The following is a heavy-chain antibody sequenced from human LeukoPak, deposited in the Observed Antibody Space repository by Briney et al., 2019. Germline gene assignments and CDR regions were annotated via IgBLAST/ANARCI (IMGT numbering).Heavy chain of an antibody. V-gene: IGHV1-46*01. Sequence: GASVKVSCKAPGYTFPSYFMHWVRQAPGQGLEWMGIINPTGGSTTYAQKFQGRVTMTRDTSKNQFSLKLSSVTAADTAVYYCARQLGHGGHPLDYWGQGTLVTVSS. D-gene: IGHD4-23*01. J-gene: IGHJ4*02. CDR3: ARQLGHGGHPLDY. CDR1: GYTFPSYF. CDR2: INPTGGST.